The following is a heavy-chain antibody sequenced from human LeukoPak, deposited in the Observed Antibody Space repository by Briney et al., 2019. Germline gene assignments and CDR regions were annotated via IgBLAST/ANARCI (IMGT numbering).Heavy chain of an antibody. J-gene: IGHJ6*03. D-gene: IGHD1-1*01. V-gene: IGHV3-49*03. Sequence: GRSLRLSCTASGFTFGDYAMSWFRQAPGKGLEWVGFIRSKAYGGTTEYAASVKGRFTVSRDDSKSIAYLQMNSPKTEDTAVYYCTRDYLERLSYYYYMDVWGKGTTVTVSS. CDR3: TRDYLERLSYYYYMDV. CDR2: IRSKAYGGTT. CDR1: GFTFGDYA.